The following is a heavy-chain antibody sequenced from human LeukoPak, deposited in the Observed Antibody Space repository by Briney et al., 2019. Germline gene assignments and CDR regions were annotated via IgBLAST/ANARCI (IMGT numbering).Heavy chain of an antibody. CDR2: ITGSGGNT. Sequence: GGSLRLSCAASGFTFSNYGMNWVRQAPGKGLEWVSGITGSGGNTYYADSVKGRFTISRDNSKNTMYLQMNSLRAEDTAVYYCAKDHYTTGGRWFDPWGQGTLVTVSS. CDR1: GFTFSNYG. V-gene: IGHV3-23*01. CDR3: AKDHYTTGGRWFDP. D-gene: IGHD4-11*01. J-gene: IGHJ5*02.